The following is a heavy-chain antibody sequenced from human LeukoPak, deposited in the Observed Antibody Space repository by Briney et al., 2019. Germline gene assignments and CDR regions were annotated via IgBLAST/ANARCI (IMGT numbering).Heavy chain of an antibody. CDR2: IYYSGST. V-gene: IGHV4-59*01. CDR1: GGSISSYY. D-gene: IGHD1-26*01. Sequence: SETLSLTCTVSGGSISSYYWSWIRQPPGKGLEWIGYIYYSGSTNYNPSLKSRVTISVDTSKNQFSLKLSSVTAADTAVYYCARGGVALGDPSGFDYWGQGTLVTVSS. J-gene: IGHJ4*02. CDR3: ARGGVALGDPSGFDY.